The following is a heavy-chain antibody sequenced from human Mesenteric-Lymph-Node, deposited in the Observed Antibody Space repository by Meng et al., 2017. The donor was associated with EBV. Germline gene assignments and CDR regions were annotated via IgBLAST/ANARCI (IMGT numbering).Heavy chain of an antibody. D-gene: IGHD5-24*01. Sequence: QVKRVASGSEMQKPGASGGVSCKASGYTFTGYGINWVRQAPGQGLEWMGYISTYNGNTNYAQKLQGRLTMTTDTSTSTAYMELTSLTSDDTAVYYCARGNGATTWGQGTLVTVSS. CDR2: ISTYNGNT. CDR1: GYTFTGYG. CDR3: ARGNGATT. V-gene: IGHV1-18*01. J-gene: IGHJ5*02.